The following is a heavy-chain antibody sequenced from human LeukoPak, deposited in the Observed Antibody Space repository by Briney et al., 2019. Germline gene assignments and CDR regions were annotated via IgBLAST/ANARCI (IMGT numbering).Heavy chain of an antibody. D-gene: IGHD6-19*01. V-gene: IGHV1-3*01. Sequence: ASVKVSCKASAYIFGGYALHWVRQAPGQRLEWMGWINVDNGKTKSSQKFQDRVTISWDTSANSGYMEMSSLRFEDSAVYFCARYRPYTSSFDSWGQGTLVTVSS. CDR2: INVDNGKT. J-gene: IGHJ4*02. CDR1: AYIFGGYA. CDR3: ARYRPYTSSFDS.